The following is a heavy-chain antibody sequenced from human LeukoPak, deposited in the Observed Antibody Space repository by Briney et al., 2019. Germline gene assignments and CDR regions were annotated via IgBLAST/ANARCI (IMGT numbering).Heavy chain of an antibody. V-gene: IGHV3-69-1*01. D-gene: IGHD6-19*01. J-gene: IGHJ4*02. Sequence: GGSLRLSCAASGFTISYYSMNWVRQAPGKGPEWISFMTTGSMYYADSVKGRFTISRDNAKNSLYLQMNSLRAEDTAVYYCAREGSSGWYNWGQGTLVTVSS. CDR1: GFTISYYS. CDR3: AREGSSGWYN. CDR2: MTTGSM.